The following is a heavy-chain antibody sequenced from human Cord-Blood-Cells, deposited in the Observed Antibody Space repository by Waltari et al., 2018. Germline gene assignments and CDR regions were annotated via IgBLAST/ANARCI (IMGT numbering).Heavy chain of an antibody. V-gene: IGHV4-39*01. CDR3: ASVRFLEWLLYY. CDR2: IYYSGST. CDR1: GGSISSSSYY. Sequence: QLQLQESGPGLVKPSENLSLTFPVSGGSISSSSYYWGWLRQPPGKGLEWIGSIYYSGSTYYNPSLKSRVTISVDTSKNQFSLKLSSVTAADTAVYYCASVRFLEWLLYYWGQGTLVTVSS. J-gene: IGHJ4*02. D-gene: IGHD3-3*01.